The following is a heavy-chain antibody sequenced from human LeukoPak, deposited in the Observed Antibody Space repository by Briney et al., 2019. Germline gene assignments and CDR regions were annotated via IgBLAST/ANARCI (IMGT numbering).Heavy chain of an antibody. J-gene: IGHJ6*02. CDR1: GFTFSDYY. Sequence: PGGSPRLSCAASGFTFSDYYMSWIRQAPGKGLEWVSYISSSGSTIYYADSVKGRFTISRDNAKNSLYLQMNSLRAEDTAVYYCARDTAMVTGYCYYGMDVWGQGTTVTVSS. D-gene: IGHD5-18*01. CDR2: ISSSGSTI. V-gene: IGHV3-11*01. CDR3: ARDTAMVTGYCYYGMDV.